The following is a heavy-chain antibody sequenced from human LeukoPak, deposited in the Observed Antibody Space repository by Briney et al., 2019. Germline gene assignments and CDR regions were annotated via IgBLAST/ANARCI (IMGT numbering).Heavy chain of an antibody. Sequence: GGSLRLSWAACGCTFSNYWMQWVRQAPGKGLVWVSRVNSDGSSKNYADSVNGRFTISRDNAKNTPYLQMNSLRADDTAVYFCWGVRLTGIQDWFDPWGQGTLVTVSS. V-gene: IGHV3-74*01. CDR3: WGVRLTGIQDWFDP. D-gene: IGHD1-20*01. CDR1: GCTFSNYW. J-gene: IGHJ5*02. CDR2: VNSDGSSK.